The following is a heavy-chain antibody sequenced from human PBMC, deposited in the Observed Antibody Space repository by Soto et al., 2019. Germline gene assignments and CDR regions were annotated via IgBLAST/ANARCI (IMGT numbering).Heavy chain of an antibody. J-gene: IGHJ6*03. CDR2: MNPNSGNT. CDR3: ASGGDIVVVPAAISYYYTDV. CDR1: GYTFTSYD. Sequence: QVQLVQSGAEVKKPGASVKVSCKASGYTFTSYDINWVRQATGQGLEWMGWMNPNSGNTGYAQKFQGRVTMTRNTSISTAYMELSSLRSEDTAVYSCASGGDIVVVPAAISYYYTDVCGKGTTVNVSS. V-gene: IGHV1-8*01. D-gene: IGHD2-2*02.